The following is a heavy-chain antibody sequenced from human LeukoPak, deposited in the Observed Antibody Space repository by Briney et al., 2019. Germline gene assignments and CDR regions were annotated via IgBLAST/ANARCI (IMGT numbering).Heavy chain of an antibody. CDR1: GGSLSGSS. V-gene: IGHV4-59*08. Sequence: SETLSLTCTVSGGSLSGSSWTWIRQPPRKGLEWIGYLYHSGSTSYNPSLKSRLTISVNTSKSQFSLNLSSVTAADTAVYYCARHAYYYDRSGSYEAFDIWGQGTMVTVSS. J-gene: IGHJ3*02. CDR3: ARHAYYYDRSGSYEAFDI. D-gene: IGHD3-22*01. CDR2: LYHSGST.